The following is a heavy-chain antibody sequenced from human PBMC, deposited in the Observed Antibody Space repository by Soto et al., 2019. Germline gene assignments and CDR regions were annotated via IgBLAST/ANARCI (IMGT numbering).Heavy chain of an antibody. CDR2: ISYDGSNK. D-gene: IGHD2-2*01. CDR3: ARGDCISTSCYAFDY. J-gene: IGHJ4*02. V-gene: IGHV3-30-3*01. CDR1: GFTFSSYA. Sequence: GGPLRISCTASGFTFSSYAMHRVRQAPDKGLEWVAVISYDGSNKYYADSVKGRFTISRDNSKNTLYLQMNSLRAEDTAVYFCARGDCISTSCYAFDYWGQGTLVTVSS.